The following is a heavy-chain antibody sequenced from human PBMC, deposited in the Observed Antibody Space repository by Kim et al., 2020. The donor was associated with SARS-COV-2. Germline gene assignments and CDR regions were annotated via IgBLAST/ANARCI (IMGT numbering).Heavy chain of an antibody. CDR2: ISVSGGST. CDR3: AKSKYYTTKEYTNYGMDV. Sequence: GGSLRLSCAASGFTFDNYAMSWVRQAPGKGLEWVSAISVSGGSTKYADSVKGRFTISRDNSKNTLYLQMSSLRAEDTAVYYCAKSKYYTTKEYTNYGMDVWGQGTTVTVSS. CDR1: GFTFDNYA. D-gene: IGHD3-10*01. J-gene: IGHJ6*02. V-gene: IGHV3-23*01.